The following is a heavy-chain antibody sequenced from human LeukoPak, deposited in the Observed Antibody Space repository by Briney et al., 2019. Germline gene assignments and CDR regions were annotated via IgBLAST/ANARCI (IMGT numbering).Heavy chain of an antibody. CDR2: IYTSGIT. CDR3: ARGIPYQLERQAIDAFDI. Sequence: PSQTLSLTCTVSGGSISSGSYYWSWIRQPAGKGLEWIGRIYTSGITNYNPSLKSRVTISVDRSKNQFSLKLSSVTAADTAVYYCARGIPYQLERQAIDAFDIWGQGTMVTVSS. V-gene: IGHV4-61*02. J-gene: IGHJ3*02. D-gene: IGHD1-1*01. CDR1: GGSISSGSYY.